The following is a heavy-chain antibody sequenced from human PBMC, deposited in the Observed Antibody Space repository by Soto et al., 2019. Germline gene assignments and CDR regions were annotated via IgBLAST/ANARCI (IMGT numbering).Heavy chain of an antibody. Sequence: QVQLVQSGAEVKKPGSSVKVSCKASGGTFSSYTISWVRQAPGQGLEWMGRIIPILGIANYARKFQGRVTXPXXQSTSTYYIVQRSLISEYTAVSYCARAQPQLNFDYWGQGTLVTVSS. CDR3: ARAQPQLNFDY. V-gene: IGHV1-69*02. CDR1: GGTFSSYT. CDR2: IIPILGIA. J-gene: IGHJ4*02. D-gene: IGHD5-18*01.